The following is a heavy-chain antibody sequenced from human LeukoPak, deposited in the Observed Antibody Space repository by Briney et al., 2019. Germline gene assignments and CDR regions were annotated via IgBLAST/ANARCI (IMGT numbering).Heavy chain of an antibody. J-gene: IGHJ4*02. V-gene: IGHV3-48*03. CDR2: TSGWGSTI. D-gene: IGHD5-18*01. CDR3: ARGGFNYDSYHFDY. Sequence: PGGSLRLSCAASGFTFSSYEMNWVRQAPGKGLEWVSYTSGWGSTIYYADPVKGRFTISRDNAKNSLYLQMNSLRAEDTAVYYCARGGFNYDSYHFDYWGQGTQVTVSS. CDR1: GFTFSSYE.